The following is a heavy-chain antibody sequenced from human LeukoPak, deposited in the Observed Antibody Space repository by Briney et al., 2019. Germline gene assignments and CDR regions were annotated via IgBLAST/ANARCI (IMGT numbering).Heavy chain of an antibody. CDR3: ARVAHSSGWYYYYYGMDV. CDR1: GGSISSGGYS. J-gene: IGHJ6*02. Sequence: PSQTLSLTCAVSGGSISSGGYSWSWIRQHPGKGLEWIGYIYYSGSTYYNPSLKSRVTISVDTSKNQFSLKLSSVTAADTAVYYCARVAHSSGWYYYYYGMDVWGQGTTVTVSS. D-gene: IGHD6-19*01. CDR2: IYYSGST. V-gene: IGHV4-31*11.